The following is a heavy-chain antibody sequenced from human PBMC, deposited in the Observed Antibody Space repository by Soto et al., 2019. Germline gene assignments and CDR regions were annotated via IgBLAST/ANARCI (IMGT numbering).Heavy chain of an antibody. Sequence: EVQLVESGGGLVQPGGSLRLSCAASGFTFSSYDMHWVRQATGTGLEWVSAIGTAGDTYYPGSVKGRFTISRENAKNSCYLQMSSLGAEDAAVYYCARWDGWYFDLWGRGNLVTVSS. V-gene: IGHV3-13*01. CDR1: GFTFSSYD. CDR3: ARWDGWYFDL. J-gene: IGHJ2*01. CDR2: IGTAGDT. D-gene: IGHD1-26*01.